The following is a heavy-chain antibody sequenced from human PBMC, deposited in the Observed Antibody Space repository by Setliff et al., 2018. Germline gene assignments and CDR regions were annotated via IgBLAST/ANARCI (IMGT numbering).Heavy chain of an antibody. J-gene: IGHJ4*02. Sequence: PGESLKISCAASGFTFSSYAMHWVRQAPGKGLEYVSAISSNGGSTYYADSVKGRFTISRDNSKNTLYLQMGSLRAEDMAVYYCARDGDSSGWYAGGEFDYWGQGTLVTVSS. CDR3: ARDGDSSGWYAGGEFDY. CDR1: GFTFSSYA. CDR2: ISSNGGST. V-gene: IGHV3-64*02. D-gene: IGHD6-19*01.